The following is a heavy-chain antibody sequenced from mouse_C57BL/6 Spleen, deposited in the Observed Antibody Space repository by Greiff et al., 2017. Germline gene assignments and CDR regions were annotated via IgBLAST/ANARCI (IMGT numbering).Heavy chain of an antibody. CDR1: GYTFTSYW. D-gene: IGHD1-3*01. V-gene: IGHV1-59*01. CDR3: ASNSAWFAY. Sequence: VQLQQPGAELVRPGTSVKLSCKASGYTFTSYWMHWVKQRPGQGLEWIGVIDPSDSYTNYNQKFKGKATLPVDTSSSTAYMQLSSLTSEDSAVYYCASNSAWFAYWGQGTLVTVSA. CDR2: IDPSDSYT. J-gene: IGHJ3*01.